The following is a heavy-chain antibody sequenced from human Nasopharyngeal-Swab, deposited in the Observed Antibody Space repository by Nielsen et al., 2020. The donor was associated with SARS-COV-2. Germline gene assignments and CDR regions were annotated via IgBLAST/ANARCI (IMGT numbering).Heavy chain of an antibody. V-gene: IGHV3-48*03. CDR2: ISSSGSTI. CDR1: GFTFSSYE. J-gene: IGHJ6*02. CDR3: ARVPGITIFGVVIDGYYGMDV. Sequence: GESLEISCAASGFTFSSYEMNWVRQAPGKGLEWVSYISSSGSTIYYADSVKGRFTISRDNAKNPLYLQMNSLRAEDTAVYYCARVPGITIFGVVIDGYYGMDVWGQGTTVTVSS. D-gene: IGHD3-3*01.